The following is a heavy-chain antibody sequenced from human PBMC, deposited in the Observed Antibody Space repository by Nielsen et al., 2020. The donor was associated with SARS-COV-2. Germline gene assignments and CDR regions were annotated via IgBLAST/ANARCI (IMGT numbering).Heavy chain of an antibody. CDR3: ARGGGGQDFDF. D-gene: IGHD2-15*01. V-gene: IGHV3-11*01. CDR2: ISNRESGSVT. CDR1: GFALSDHF. Sequence: GGSLRLSCAASGFALSDHFISWIRQAPGKGLEWISYISNRESGSVTYYADSVKGRFTISRDSAKSSLYLQMNSLRAEDTALYYCARGGGGQDFDFWGQGTLVTVSS. J-gene: IGHJ4*02.